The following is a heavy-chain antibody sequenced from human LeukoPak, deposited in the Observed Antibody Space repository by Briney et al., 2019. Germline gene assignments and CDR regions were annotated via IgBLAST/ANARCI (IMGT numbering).Heavy chain of an antibody. V-gene: IGHV1-18*01. J-gene: IGHJ4*02. CDR3: ARDPRANQYYDFWSGYLH. CDR2: ISAYNGNT. Sequence: GASVKVSCKASGYTFTNYGINWVRQAPGQGLEWMGWISAYNGNTNYAQKLQGRVTMTTDTSTSTAYMELRSLRSDDTAVYYCARDPRANQYYDFWSGYLHWGQGTLVTVSS. CDR1: GYTFTNYG. D-gene: IGHD3-3*01.